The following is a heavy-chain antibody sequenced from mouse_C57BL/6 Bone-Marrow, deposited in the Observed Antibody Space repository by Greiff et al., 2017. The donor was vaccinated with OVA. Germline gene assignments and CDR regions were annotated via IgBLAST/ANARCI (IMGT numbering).Heavy chain of an antibody. CDR3: ASGGTTVVAPHWYFDV. CDR2: IDPANGNT. V-gene: IGHV14-3*01. Sequence: EVKLMESVAELVRPGASVKLSCTASGFNIKNTYMHWVKQRPDQGLEWIGRIDPANGNTKYAPKFQGKATITAAKSSNTAYLQLSSLTSEDTAIYYCASGGTTVVAPHWYFDVWGTGTTVTVSS. D-gene: IGHD1-1*01. J-gene: IGHJ1*03. CDR1: GFNIKNTY.